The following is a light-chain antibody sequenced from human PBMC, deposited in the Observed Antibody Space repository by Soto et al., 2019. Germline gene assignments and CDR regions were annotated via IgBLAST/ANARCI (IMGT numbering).Light chain of an antibody. V-gene: IGKV1-5*01. Sequence: DIQMTQSPSSLSASVGDRVTITCRASQSISSYLNWYQQKPGKAPKVLIYDASTLESGVPSRFSGSGSGTEFTLTISSLQPDDFATYYCQQYETFSNIGQGTTLEIK. CDR1: QSISSY. CDR2: DAS. J-gene: IGKJ2*01. CDR3: QQYETFSN.